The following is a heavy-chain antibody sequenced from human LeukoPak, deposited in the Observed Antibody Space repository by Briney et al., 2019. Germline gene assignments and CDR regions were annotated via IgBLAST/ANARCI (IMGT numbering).Heavy chain of an antibody. Sequence: SETLSLTCTVSGGSISSYYWSWIRQPPGKGLEWIGYIYYSGSTNYNPSLKSRVTISVDTSKNQFSLKLSSVTAADTAVYYCARGTGYSYGAFDYWGQGTLVTVSS. CDR3: ARGTGYSYGAFDY. CDR1: GGSISSYY. J-gene: IGHJ4*02. V-gene: IGHV4-59*01. CDR2: IYYSGST. D-gene: IGHD5-18*01.